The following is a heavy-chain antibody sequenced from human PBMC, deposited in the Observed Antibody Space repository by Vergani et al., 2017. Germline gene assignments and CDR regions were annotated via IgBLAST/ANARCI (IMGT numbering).Heavy chain of an antibody. CDR3: AREGFYDYFWGSYRLRGGYYFDY. CDR2: INAGNGNT. Sequence: QFQLFHSGSDVKNPGASVKVSCKASGYTFTSYAMHWVRQAPGQRLEWMGWINAGNGNTKYSQKFQGRVTITRDTSASTAYMELRSLRSEDTAVYYCAREGFYDYFWGSYRLRGGYYFDYWGQGTLVTVSS. J-gene: IGHJ4*02. V-gene: IGHV1-3*01. CDR1: GYTFTSYA. D-gene: IGHD3-16*02.